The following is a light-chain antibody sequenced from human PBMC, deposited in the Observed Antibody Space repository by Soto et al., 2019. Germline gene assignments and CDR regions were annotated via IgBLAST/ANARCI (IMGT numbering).Light chain of an antibody. V-gene: IGLV2-14*01. J-gene: IGLJ1*01. CDR1: SSDVGGYNY. Sequence: QSALTQPASVSGCPGQSITISCTGTSSDVGGYNYVSWYQQYPGKVPKLIIFDVSNRPSGVSNRFSGSKSGNTASLTISGLQAEDEADYYCSSYTNNLGVFGTGTKVTVL. CDR3: SSYTNNLGV. CDR2: DVS.